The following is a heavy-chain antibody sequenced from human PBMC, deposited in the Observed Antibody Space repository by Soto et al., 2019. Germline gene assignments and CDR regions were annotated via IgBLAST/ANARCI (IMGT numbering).Heavy chain of an antibody. CDR1: GGTFSSYT. Sequence: ASVKVSCKASGGTFSSYTISWVRQAPGQGLEWMGRIIPILGIANYAQKFQGRVTITADKSTDTAYMELSSLRSEDTAVYYCATDRGTVPHTYYFDYWGLGTLVTGSS. CDR2: IIPILGIA. D-gene: IGHD3-10*01. CDR3: ATDRGTVPHTYYFDY. V-gene: IGHV1-69*04. J-gene: IGHJ4*02.